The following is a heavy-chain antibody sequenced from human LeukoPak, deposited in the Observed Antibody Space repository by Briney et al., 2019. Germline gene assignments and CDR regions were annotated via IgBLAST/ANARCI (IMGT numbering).Heavy chain of an antibody. Sequence: ASVKVSCKASGYTFTSYGISWVRQAPGQGLEWMRWIGAYNGNTNYAQKFQGRVTMTRDTSISTAYMELSRLRSDDTAVYYCARGPRIGSSWYIDSDYWGQGTLVTVSS. D-gene: IGHD6-13*01. CDR2: IGAYNGNT. V-gene: IGHV1-18*01. J-gene: IGHJ4*02. CDR3: ARGPRIGSSWYIDSDY. CDR1: GYTFTSYG.